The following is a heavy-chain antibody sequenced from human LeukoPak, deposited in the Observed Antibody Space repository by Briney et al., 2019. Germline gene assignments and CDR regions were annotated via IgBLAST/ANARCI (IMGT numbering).Heavy chain of an antibody. D-gene: IGHD6-13*01. Sequence: APVKVSCKASGYTFTSYYMHWVRQAPGQGLEWMGIINPSGGSTSYAQKFQGRVTMTRDTSTSTVYMELSSLRSEDTAVYYCASSSWYLSASLVFQHWGQGTLVTVSS. CDR1: GYTFTSYY. J-gene: IGHJ1*01. V-gene: IGHV1-46*01. CDR2: INPSGGST. CDR3: ASSSWYLSASLVFQH.